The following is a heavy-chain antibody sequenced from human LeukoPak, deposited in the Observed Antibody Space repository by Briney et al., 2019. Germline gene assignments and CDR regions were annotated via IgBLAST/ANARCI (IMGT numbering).Heavy chain of an antibody. Sequence: GGSLRLSCAASGFTFSTYAITWVRQGPGKGLEWVSAIRPDGDRTYYANSVRGRYTISRDNSKDTVYLQINGLRVEDTAVYYCAREQSGTRGWYTVDYWGQGTLVTVSS. V-gene: IGHV3-23*01. CDR1: GFTFSTYA. CDR2: IRPDGDRT. D-gene: IGHD6-19*01. CDR3: AREQSGTRGWYTVDY. J-gene: IGHJ4*02.